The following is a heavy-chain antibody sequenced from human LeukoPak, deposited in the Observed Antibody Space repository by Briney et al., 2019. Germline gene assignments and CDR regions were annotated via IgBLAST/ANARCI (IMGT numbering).Heavy chain of an antibody. Sequence: GGSLRLSCATSGFTFSSYEMNWVRQAPGKGLVWVSRINSDGSSTSYADSVKGRFTISRDNAKNSLYLQMNSLRAEDTAVYYCARLYSAFDIWGQGTMVTVSS. D-gene: IGHD2-21*01. J-gene: IGHJ3*02. V-gene: IGHV3-74*01. CDR1: GFTFSSYE. CDR2: INSDGSST. CDR3: ARLYSAFDI.